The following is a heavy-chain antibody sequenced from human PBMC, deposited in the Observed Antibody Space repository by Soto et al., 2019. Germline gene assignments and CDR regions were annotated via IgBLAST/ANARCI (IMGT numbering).Heavy chain of an antibody. J-gene: IGHJ2*01. Sequence: QVQLVQAGAEVKKPGASVEVSCKASGYTFTSYGISWVRQAPGQGLEWMGWISAYNGNTNYAQKLQGRVTMTTDTSTSTAYMELRSLRSDDTAVYYCARDKAHQWLVLRYWYFDLWGRGTLVTVSS. D-gene: IGHD6-19*01. V-gene: IGHV1-18*01. CDR3: ARDKAHQWLVLRYWYFDL. CDR1: GYTFTSYG. CDR2: ISAYNGNT.